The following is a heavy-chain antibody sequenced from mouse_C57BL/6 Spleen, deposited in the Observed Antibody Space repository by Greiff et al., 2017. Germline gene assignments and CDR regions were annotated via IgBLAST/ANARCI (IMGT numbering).Heavy chain of an antibody. Sequence: QVQLKEPGAELVKPGASVKMSCKASGYTFTSYWITWVKQRPGQGLEWIGDIYPGSGSTNYNEKFKSKATLTVDTSSSTAYMQLSSLTSEDSAVYYWARKDGSPLYYAMDYWGQGTSVTVSS. V-gene: IGHV1-55*01. CDR2: IYPGSGST. CDR3: ARKDGSPLYYAMDY. J-gene: IGHJ4*01. CDR1: GYTFTSYW. D-gene: IGHD1-1*01.